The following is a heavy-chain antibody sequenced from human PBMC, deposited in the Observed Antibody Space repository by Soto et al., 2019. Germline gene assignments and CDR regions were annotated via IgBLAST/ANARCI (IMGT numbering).Heavy chain of an antibody. J-gene: IGHJ4*02. V-gene: IGHV4-39*01. CDR1: GGSISSSIHY. CDR3: ARHPGIAAHFDF. CDR2: IYYRGSS. D-gene: IGHD6-13*01. Sequence: SETLSLTCSVSGGSISSSIHYWVWIRQSPGKGLDWIGSIYYRGSSYYNPSLKSRVTISVDTSKNQFSLKLRSVTAADTSVYYCARHPGIAAHFDFWGQGTLVTVSS.